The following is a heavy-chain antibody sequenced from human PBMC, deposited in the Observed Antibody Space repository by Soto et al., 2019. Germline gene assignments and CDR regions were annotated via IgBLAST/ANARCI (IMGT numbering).Heavy chain of an antibody. CDR1: GYTFTSYG. CDR2: ISAYNGNT. V-gene: IGHV1-18*04. D-gene: IGHD3-22*01. Sequence: GASVKVSCKASGYTFTSYGISWVRQAPGQGLEWMGWISAYNGNTNYAQKLQGRVTMTTDTSTSTAYMELRSLRSDDTAVYYCARDCYDSRGMSGYHHYRMAVWGQRTTVTVSS. J-gene: IGHJ6*02. CDR3: ARDCYDSRGMSGYHHYRMAV.